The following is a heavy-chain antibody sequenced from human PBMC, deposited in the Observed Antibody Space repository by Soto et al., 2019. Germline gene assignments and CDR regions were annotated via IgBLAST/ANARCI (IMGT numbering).Heavy chain of an antibody. CDR3: ARAGYSSSPFDY. V-gene: IGHV4-59*01. Sequence: SETLSLTCTVSGGSISSYYWSWIRQPPGKGLEWIGYIYYSGSTNYNPSLKSRVTISVDTSKNQFSLKLSSVTAADTAVYYCARAGYSSSPFDYWGQGTLVTVSS. CDR2: IYYSGST. D-gene: IGHD6-6*01. CDR1: GGSISSYY. J-gene: IGHJ4*02.